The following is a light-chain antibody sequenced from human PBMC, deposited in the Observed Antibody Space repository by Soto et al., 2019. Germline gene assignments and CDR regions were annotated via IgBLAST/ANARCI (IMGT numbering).Light chain of an antibody. J-gene: IGKJ2*01. CDR2: WAS. Sequence: DIVMTQSPDSLAVSLGERATINCKSSQNVLYKSNNENYLAWYQQKPGQPPKLLIYWASTRKPGVPDRFSGSGYGSDFTLTISSLQAEDVAVYYCQQDYNTPPYTFGQGTKLEI. V-gene: IGKV4-1*01. CDR3: QQDYNTPPYT. CDR1: QNVLYKSNNENY.